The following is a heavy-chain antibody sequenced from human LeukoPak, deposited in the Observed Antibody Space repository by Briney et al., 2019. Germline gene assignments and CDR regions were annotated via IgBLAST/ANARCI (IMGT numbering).Heavy chain of an antibody. CDR2: ISAYNGNT. V-gene: IGHV1-18*01. CDR1: GYTFTSFG. D-gene: IGHD2-2*02. CDR3: ARDQADCSSTSCYTGAFDI. J-gene: IGHJ3*02. Sequence: ASVKVSCKASGYTFTSFGISWVRQAPGQGLEWMGWISAYNGNTNYAQKLQGRVTMTTDTSTSTAYMELRSLRSDDTAVYYCARDQADCSSTSCYTGAFDIWGQGTMVTVSS.